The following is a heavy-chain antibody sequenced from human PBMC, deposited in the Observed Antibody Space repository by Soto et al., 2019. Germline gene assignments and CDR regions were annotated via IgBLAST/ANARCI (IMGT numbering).Heavy chain of an antibody. J-gene: IGHJ6*02. CDR3: TTDSVWGPLTGYGMDV. CDR2: IKSKTDGGTT. V-gene: IGHV3-15*07. Sequence: EVQLVESGGGLVKPGGSLRLSCAASGFTFSNAWMNWVRQAPGKGLEWVGRIKSKTDGGTTDYAAPVKGRFTISRDDSKNTLYLQMNSLKTEDTAVYYWTTDSVWGPLTGYGMDVWGQGTTVTVSS. CDR1: GFTFSNAW. D-gene: IGHD3-16*01.